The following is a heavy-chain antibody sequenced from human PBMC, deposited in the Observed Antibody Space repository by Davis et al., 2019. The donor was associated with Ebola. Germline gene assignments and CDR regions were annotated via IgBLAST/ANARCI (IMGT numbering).Heavy chain of an antibody. CDR3: ARGGIVLVPAAILDYYYYYGMDV. CDR2: INHSGST. V-gene: IGHV4-34*01. J-gene: IGHJ6*02. CDR1: GGSFSGYY. D-gene: IGHD2-2*01. Sequence: SETLSLTCAVYGGSFSGYYWSWIRQPPGKGLEWIGEINHSGSTNYNPSLKSRVTISVDTSKNQFSLKLSSVTAADTAVYYCARGGIVLVPAAILDYYYYYGMDVWGQGTTVTVSS.